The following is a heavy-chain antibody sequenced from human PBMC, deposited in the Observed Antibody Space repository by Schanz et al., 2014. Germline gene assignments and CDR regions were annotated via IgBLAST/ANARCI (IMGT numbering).Heavy chain of an antibody. CDR2: ISWNSGSI. V-gene: IGHV3-9*01. CDR1: GFTFDDYT. Sequence: EVQLVESGGIVVRPGGSLRLSCAASGFTFDDYTMHWIRQPPGKGLEWVSGISWNSGSIGYADSVKGRFTISRDDAKNSLYLQMNSLRAEDTALYYCAKDRQNRVNRVGYYYGMDVWGQGTTVTVSS. D-gene: IGHD3-16*01. CDR3: AKDRQNRVNRVGYYYGMDV. J-gene: IGHJ6*02.